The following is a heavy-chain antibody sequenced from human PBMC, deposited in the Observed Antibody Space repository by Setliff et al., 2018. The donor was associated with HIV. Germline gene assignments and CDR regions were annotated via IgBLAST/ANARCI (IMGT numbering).Heavy chain of an antibody. J-gene: IGHJ3*02. CDR1: GGSISSSSYY. V-gene: IGHV4-39*07. D-gene: IGHD1-26*01. CDR2: IYYSGST. Sequence: LSLTCTVSGGSISSSSYYWGWIRQPPGKGLEWIGSIYYSGSTNYNPSLKSRVTMSVDTSKNQFSLKLSSVTAADTAVYYCARDGELTDAFDIWGQGTMVTV. CDR3: ARDGELTDAFDI.